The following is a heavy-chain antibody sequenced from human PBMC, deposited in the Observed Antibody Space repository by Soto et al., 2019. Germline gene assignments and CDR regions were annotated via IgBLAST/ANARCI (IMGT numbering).Heavy chain of an antibody. CDR1: GGTFSSYA. J-gene: IGHJ4*02. D-gene: IGHD4-17*01. CDR2: IIPIFGTA. CDR3: ARGGDYGGNYFDY. V-gene: IGHV1-69*13. Sequence: SVKVSCKASGGTFSSYAISWVRQAPGQGLEWMGGIIPIFGTANYAQKFQGRVTITADESTSTAYMELSSLRSEDTAVYYCARGGDYGGNYFDYWGQGTLVTVSS.